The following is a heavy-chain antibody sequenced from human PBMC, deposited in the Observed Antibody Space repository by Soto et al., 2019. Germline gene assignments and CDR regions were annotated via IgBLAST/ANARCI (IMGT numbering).Heavy chain of an antibody. CDR2: ISYDGSNK. CDR3: ARGPSSLTRFDY. J-gene: IGHJ4*02. V-gene: IGHV3-30-3*01. D-gene: IGHD2-2*01. CDR1: GFTFSSYA. Sequence: HPGGSLRLSCAASGFTFSSYAMHWVRQAPGKGLEWVAVISYDGSNKYYADSVKGRFTISRDNSKNTLYLQMNSLRTDDTAVYYCARGPSSLTRFDYWGQGTRVTVSA.